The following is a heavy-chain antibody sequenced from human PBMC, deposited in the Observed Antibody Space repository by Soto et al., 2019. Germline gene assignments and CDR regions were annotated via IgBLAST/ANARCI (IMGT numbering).Heavy chain of an antibody. Sequence: PGGSLRLSCAASGFTFSSYGMHWVRQAPGKXLEWVAVIWYDGSNKYYADSVKGRFTISRDNSKNTLYLQMNSLRAEDTAVYYCARDLRIAAAGKGYNWFDPWGQGTLVTVSS. J-gene: IGHJ5*02. CDR3: ARDLRIAAAGKGYNWFDP. CDR1: GFTFSSYG. D-gene: IGHD6-13*01. V-gene: IGHV3-33*01. CDR2: IWYDGSNK.